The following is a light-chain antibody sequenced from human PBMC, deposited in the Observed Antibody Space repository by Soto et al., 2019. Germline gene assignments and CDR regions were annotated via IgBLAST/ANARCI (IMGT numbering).Light chain of an antibody. CDR1: QGLSSY. Sequence: VQVAHSRSSLSSSVGDRGTITRRASQGLSSYLAWYPQRPGKAPKLFIAAASSVQSGVPSRFSGSGSGPDLTLTIFRLLPEELATEIGLQVRHSLPTPFGGGTRLEI. CDR2: AAS. V-gene: IGKV1-12*01. J-gene: IGKJ4*01. CDR3: LQVRHSLPTP.